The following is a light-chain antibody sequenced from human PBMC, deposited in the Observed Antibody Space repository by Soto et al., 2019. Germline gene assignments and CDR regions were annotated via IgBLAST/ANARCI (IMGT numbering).Light chain of an antibody. CDR1: QSVSSN. V-gene: IGKV3-15*01. J-gene: IGKJ4*01. CDR2: GAS. CDR3: QQYNNWPPPLT. Sequence: EIVMTQSPATLSVSPGERATLSCRASQSVSSNLAWYQQKPGQAPRLLIYGASTRATGIPARFSGSGSGTEFTLTINSLQSEDFAFYYCQQYNNWPPPLTFGGGTKVEIK.